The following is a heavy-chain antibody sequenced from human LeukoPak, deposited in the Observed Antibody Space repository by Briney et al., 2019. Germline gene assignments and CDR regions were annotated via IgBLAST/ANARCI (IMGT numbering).Heavy chain of an antibody. CDR1: GYAITSGGFS. CDR3: ARSNWSEDAFDI. CDR2: IYYSGTT. V-gene: IGHV4-30-2*01. J-gene: IGHJ3*02. Sequence: SQTLSLTCTVSGYAITSGGFSWNWIRQPPGKGLEWIGNIYYSGTTSYNPFLKSRVTISVDTSTNQFSLRLTSVTAADTAVYYCARSNWSEDAFDIWGQGTMLTVSS. D-gene: IGHD1-1*01.